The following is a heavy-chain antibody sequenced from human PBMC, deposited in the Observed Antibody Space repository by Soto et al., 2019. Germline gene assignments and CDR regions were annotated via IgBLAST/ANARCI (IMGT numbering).Heavy chain of an antibody. D-gene: IGHD4-17*01. J-gene: IGHJ4*02. V-gene: IGHV2-70*04. Sequence: SGPTLVNPTQTLTLTCTFSGFSLSTSGMRVTWIRQPPGKALEWLARIDWDDDKFYSTSLKTRLTISKDTSKNQVVLTMTNMDPVDTATYYCARIAGTVNLFDYWGQGXLVTVSS. CDR2: IDWDDDK. CDR1: GFSLSTSGMR. CDR3: ARIAGTVNLFDY.